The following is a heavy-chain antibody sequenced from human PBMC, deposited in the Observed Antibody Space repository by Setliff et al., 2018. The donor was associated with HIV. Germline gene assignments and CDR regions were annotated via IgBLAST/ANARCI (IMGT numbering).Heavy chain of an antibody. Sequence: GASVKVSCKASGYTFINYGISRLQQAPGQGLEWMGWISAYNGNTNYAQKFQGRVTMTTDASTSTAYMELGSLTSDDTAFYSCARDLQPILRYSDWLPMDVWGRGTAVTVSS. CDR1: GYTFINYG. CDR3: ARDLQPILRYSDWLPMDV. D-gene: IGHD3-9*01. CDR2: ISAYNGNT. J-gene: IGHJ6*03. V-gene: IGHV1-18*01.